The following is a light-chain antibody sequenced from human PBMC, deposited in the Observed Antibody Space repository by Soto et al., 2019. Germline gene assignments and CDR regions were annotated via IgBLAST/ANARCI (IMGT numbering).Light chain of an antibody. CDR1: QSVRSN. CDR3: QHYNNWPPWT. CDR2: GAS. Sequence: EIVLTQSPATLSVSPGERVTLSCRASQSVRSNLAWYQQKPGQAPRLLIYGASTRATGIPARFSGSGSGTEFTLTISSLQSEDFAVYYCQHYNNWPPWTFGQGTKVDI. J-gene: IGKJ1*01. V-gene: IGKV3-15*01.